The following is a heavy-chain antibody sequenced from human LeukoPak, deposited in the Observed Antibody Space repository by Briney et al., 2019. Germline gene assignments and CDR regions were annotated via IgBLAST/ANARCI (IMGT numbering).Heavy chain of an antibody. CDR1: GGSVSGGSYY. CDR3: ATFSSSWAYYYYGMDV. J-gene: IGHJ6*02. D-gene: IGHD6-13*01. CDR2: IYYSGST. Sequence: SETLSLTCTVSGGSVSGGSYYWSWIRQPPGKGLEWIGYIYYSGSTNYNPSLKSRVTISVDTSKNQFSLKLSSVTAADTAVYYCATFSSSWAYYYYGMDVWGQGTTVTVSS. V-gene: IGHV4-61*01.